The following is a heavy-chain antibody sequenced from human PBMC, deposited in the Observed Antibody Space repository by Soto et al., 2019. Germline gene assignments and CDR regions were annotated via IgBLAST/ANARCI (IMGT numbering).Heavy chain of an antibody. CDR1: GFTFSSYA. V-gene: IGHV3-30-3*01. CDR2: ISYDGSNK. CDR3: AREELVDTATTRANDY. Sequence: GGSLRLSCAASGFTFSSYAMHWVRQAPGKGLEWVAVISYDGSNKYYADSVKGRFTISRDNSKNTLYLQMNSLRAEDTAVYYCAREELVDTATTRANDYWGQGTLVTVSS. D-gene: IGHD5-18*01. J-gene: IGHJ4*02.